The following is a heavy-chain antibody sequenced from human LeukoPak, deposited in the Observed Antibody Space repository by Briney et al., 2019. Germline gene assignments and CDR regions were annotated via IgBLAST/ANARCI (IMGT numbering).Heavy chain of an antibody. CDR2: MNPNSGNT. V-gene: IGHV1-8*01. CDR3: ARGRIIVERCSRRRGYYFDY. D-gene: IGHD2-15*01. J-gene: IGHJ4*02. CDR1: GYTFTSYD. Sequence: GASVKVSCKASGYTFTSYDINWVRQATGQGLEWMGWMNPNSGNTGYAQKFQGRVTMTRNTSISTAYMELSSLRSEDTAVYYCARGRIIVERCSRRRGYYFDYWGQGTLVTVSS.